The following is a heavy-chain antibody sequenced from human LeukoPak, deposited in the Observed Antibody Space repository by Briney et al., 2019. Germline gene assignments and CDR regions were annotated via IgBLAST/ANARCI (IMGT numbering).Heavy chain of an antibody. CDR3: ARGPTTVTRAFDY. J-gene: IGHJ4*02. V-gene: IGHV4-4*07. D-gene: IGHD4-17*01. CDR2: VYTSGST. Sequence: SETLSPTCTVSGGSISSYYWSWTRQPAGKGLEWIGRVYTSGSTNYNPSLKSRVTMSVDTSKNQFSLKLSSVTAADTAVYYCARGPTTVTRAFDYWGQGTLVTVSS. CDR1: GGSISSYY.